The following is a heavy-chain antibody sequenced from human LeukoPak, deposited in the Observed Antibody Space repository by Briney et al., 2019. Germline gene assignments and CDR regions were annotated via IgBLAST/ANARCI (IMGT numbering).Heavy chain of an antibody. J-gene: IGHJ4*02. CDR2: INTSGKTI. CDR3: ARDRSSSWYSD. CDR1: GFTFSSYE. V-gene: IGHV3-48*03. Sequence: GGSLRLSCAASGFTFSSYEMNWVRQAPGKGLEWLSYINTSGKTISYADSVKGRFTISRDNAKNSLYLQMNSLRAEDTAVYYCARDRSSSWYSDWGQGTLVTVSS. D-gene: IGHD6-13*01.